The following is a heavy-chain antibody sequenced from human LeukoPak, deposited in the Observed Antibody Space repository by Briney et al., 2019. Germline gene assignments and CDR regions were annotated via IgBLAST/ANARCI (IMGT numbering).Heavy chain of an antibody. CDR1: GASIRSYY. Sequence: SETLSLTCTVSGASIRSYYWNWLRQPPGKGLEWIGYINYSGSTNYNPSLKSRATISMDTSKHHFSLKLNSVTAADTAVYYCTRDTRSYGNSGYYFFDFWGQGTLVTVSS. V-gene: IGHV4-59*01. CDR2: INYSGST. J-gene: IGHJ4*02. CDR3: TRDTRSYGNSGYYFFDF. D-gene: IGHD3-22*01.